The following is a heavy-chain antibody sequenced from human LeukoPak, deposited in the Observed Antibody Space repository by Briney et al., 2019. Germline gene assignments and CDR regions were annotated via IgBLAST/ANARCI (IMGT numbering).Heavy chain of an antibody. V-gene: IGHV1-69*04. CDR1: GGTFSSYA. Sequence: SVKVSCKASGGTFSSYAISWVRQAPGQGLEWMGRIIPIFGIANYAQKFQGRVTITADKSTSTAYMGLSSLRSEDTAVYYCARGVVTATPDPYYYYYGMDVWGQGTTVTVSS. D-gene: IGHD2-21*02. CDR3: ARGVVTATPDPYYYYYGMDV. J-gene: IGHJ6*02. CDR2: IIPIFGIA.